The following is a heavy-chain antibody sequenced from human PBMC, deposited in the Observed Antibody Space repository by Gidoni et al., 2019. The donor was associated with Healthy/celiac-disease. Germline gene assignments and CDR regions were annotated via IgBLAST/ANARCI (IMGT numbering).Heavy chain of an antibody. V-gene: IGHV1-18*01. CDR3: ARALGRGIVVVPAARGWFDP. CDR2: ISAYNGNT. J-gene: IGHJ5*02. Sequence: QVQLVQSGAEVKKPGASVKVSCKASGYTFTSYGISWVRQAPGQGLEWMGWISAYNGNTNYAQKLQGRVTMTTDTSTSTAYMELRSLRSDDTAVYYCARALGRGIVVVPAARGWFDPWGQGTLVTVSS. CDR1: GYTFTSYG. D-gene: IGHD2-2*01.